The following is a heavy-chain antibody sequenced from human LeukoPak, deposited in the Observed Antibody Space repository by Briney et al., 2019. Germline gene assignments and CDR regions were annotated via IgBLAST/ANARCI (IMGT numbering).Heavy chain of an antibody. J-gene: IGHJ4*02. CDR1: GYTFTGHY. CDR3: ARDENWGPDY. V-gene: IGHV1-2*02. CDR2: IEPNSGGT. Sequence: PSVNPSRKASGYTFTGHYMHWIRPAPGQGLEWMGWIEPNSGGTHFAQKFQGRLTISRDTSISTAYMELSRLSSDDTAIYYCARDENWGPDYWGQ. D-gene: IGHD7-27*01.